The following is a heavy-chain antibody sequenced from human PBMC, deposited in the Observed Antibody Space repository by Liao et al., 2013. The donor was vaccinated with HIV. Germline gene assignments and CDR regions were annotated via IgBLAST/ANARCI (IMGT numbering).Heavy chain of an antibody. CDR3: ARCGDYWGSANGFDV. Sequence: QVQLQESGPGLLKPSETLSLSCTVSGGSISGHYWTWIRQSPGKGLEWIGFIYHSGKTNYNPSFASRVTISVDTSENQFSLKLSDVTAADTAVYYCARCGDYWGSANGFDVWGQGDNGHRLF. CDR2: IYHSGKT. CDR1: GGSISGHY. V-gene: IGHV4-59*11. D-gene: IGHD2-21*01. J-gene: IGHJ3*01.